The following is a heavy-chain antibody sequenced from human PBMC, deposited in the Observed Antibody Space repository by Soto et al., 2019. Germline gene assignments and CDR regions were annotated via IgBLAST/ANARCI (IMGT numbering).Heavy chain of an antibody. CDR2: INPSGGST. Sequence: GASVKVSCKASGYTFTSYYMHWVRQAPGQGLEWMGIINPSGGSTSYAQKFQGRVTMTRDTSTSTVYMELSSLRSEDTAVYYCARDRGPITIFGVVNSPYNWFDPWGQGTLVTVSS. V-gene: IGHV1-46*03. D-gene: IGHD3-3*01. J-gene: IGHJ5*02. CDR3: ARDRGPITIFGVVNSPYNWFDP. CDR1: GYTFTSYY.